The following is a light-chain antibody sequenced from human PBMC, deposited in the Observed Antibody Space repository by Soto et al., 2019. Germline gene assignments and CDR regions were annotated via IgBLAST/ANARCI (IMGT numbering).Light chain of an antibody. CDR3: QQYGNSPQT. CDR2: GAS. Sequence: IVLTQSAGTLSLTPGERATVACRASQSVRSTSFAWYQQTPGHAPRLLIYGASSRAPGIPDRFSGGGSGTAFTLTISRLEPEDFAVYYCQQYGNSPQTFGQGTKVDI. CDR1: QSVRSTS. J-gene: IGKJ1*01. V-gene: IGKV3-20*01.